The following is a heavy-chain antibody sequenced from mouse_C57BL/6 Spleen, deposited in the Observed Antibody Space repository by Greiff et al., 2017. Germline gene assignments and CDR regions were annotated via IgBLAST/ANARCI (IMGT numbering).Heavy chain of an antibody. D-gene: IGHD2-5*01. V-gene: IGHV1-7*01. J-gene: IGHJ3*01. CDR3: AREKSNYAWFAY. CDR1: GYTFTSYW. CDR2: INPSSGYT. Sequence: QVQLQQSGAELAKPGASVKLSCKASGYTFTSYWMHWVKQRPGQGLVWIGYINPSSGYTKYNQKFKAKATLTADKSSSTAYMQLSSLTYEDSAVYYCAREKSNYAWFAYWGQGTLVTVSA.